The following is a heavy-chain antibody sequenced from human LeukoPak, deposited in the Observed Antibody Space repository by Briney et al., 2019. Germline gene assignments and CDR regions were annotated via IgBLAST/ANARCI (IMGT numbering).Heavy chain of an antibody. J-gene: IGHJ4*02. CDR2: IIPIFGTA. CDR1: GYTFTSYY. D-gene: IGHD6-19*01. Sequence: SVKVSCKASGYTFTSYYMHWVRQAPGQGLEWMGGIIPIFGTANYAQKFQGRVTITADESTSTAYMELSSLRSEDTAVYYCARDYGYSSGPYFDYWGQGTLVTVSS. CDR3: ARDYGYSSGPYFDY. V-gene: IGHV1-69*13.